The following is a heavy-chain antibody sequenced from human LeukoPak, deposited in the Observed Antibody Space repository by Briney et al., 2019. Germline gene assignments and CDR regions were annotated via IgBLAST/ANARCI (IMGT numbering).Heavy chain of an antibody. CDR3: ARASGSRPSRWFDP. D-gene: IGHD1-26*01. J-gene: IGHJ5*02. Sequence: TSETLSLTCAVYGGSFSGYYWSWIRQPPGKGLEWIGEINHSGSTNYNPSLKSRVTISVDTSKNQFSLKLSSVTAADTAVYYCARASGSRPSRWFDPWGQGTLVTVSS. CDR2: INHSGST. V-gene: IGHV4-34*01. CDR1: GGSFSGYY.